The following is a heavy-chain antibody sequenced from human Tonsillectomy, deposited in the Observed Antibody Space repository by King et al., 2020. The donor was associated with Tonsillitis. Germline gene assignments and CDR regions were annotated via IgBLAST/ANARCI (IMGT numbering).Heavy chain of an antibody. CDR1: GFTFSEYW. V-gene: IGHV3-74*01. Sequence: VQLVESGGGLVQPGGSLTLSCAASGFTFSEYWMHWVRQAPGKGLEWVSRTNEYGSTRDYAGSVQGRFTISRDNAKSTLYLQMNSLRAEDTAMYYCVRARAGSGGTGGPGTLVTVSS. CDR3: VRARAGSGGT. CDR2: TNEYGSTR. J-gene: IGHJ1*01. D-gene: IGHD6-19*01.